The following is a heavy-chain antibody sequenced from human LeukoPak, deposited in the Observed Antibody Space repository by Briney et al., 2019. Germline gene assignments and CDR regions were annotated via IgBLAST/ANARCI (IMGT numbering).Heavy chain of an antibody. CDR1: GFTFSSYS. Sequence: GGSLRLSCAASGFTFSSYSMNWVRQAPGKGLEWVSSISSSSSYIYYADSAKGRFTISRDNAKNSLYLQMNSLRAEDTAVYYCARSWDIVVVPAAMSFDYWGQGTLVTVSS. V-gene: IGHV3-21*01. CDR3: ARSWDIVVVPAAMSFDY. D-gene: IGHD2-2*01. CDR2: ISSSSSYI. J-gene: IGHJ4*02.